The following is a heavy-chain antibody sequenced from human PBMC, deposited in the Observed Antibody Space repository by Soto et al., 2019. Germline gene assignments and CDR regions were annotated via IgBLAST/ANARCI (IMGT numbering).Heavy chain of an antibody. CDR1: GGSIXSYY. D-gene: IGHD6-13*01. CDR2: IYYSGST. V-gene: IGHV4-59*08. CDR3: ARQGRGSWYPSDY. Sequence: SETLSLTCTVSGGSIXSYYWSWIRQPPGKGLEWIGYIYYSGSTNYNPSLKSRVTISVDTSKNQFSLKLSSVTAADTAVYYCARQGRGSWYPSDYWGQGTLLTVSS. J-gene: IGHJ4*02.